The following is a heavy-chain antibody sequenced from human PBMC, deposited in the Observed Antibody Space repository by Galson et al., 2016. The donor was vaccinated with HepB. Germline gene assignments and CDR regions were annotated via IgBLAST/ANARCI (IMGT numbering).Heavy chain of an antibody. CDR1: GFTFSNYV. D-gene: IGHD1-1*01. V-gene: IGHV3-74*01. J-gene: IGHJ4*02. CDR2: INPEGIGIYT. Sequence: SLRLSCAASGFTFSNYVMHWVRQAPGKGLVWVSRINPEGIGIYTLNADYVKGRFTISRDNAKNTLYLDMTSLRADDTGVYYCARDLNWKLFDYWGQGNLVTVSP. CDR3: ARDLNWKLFDY.